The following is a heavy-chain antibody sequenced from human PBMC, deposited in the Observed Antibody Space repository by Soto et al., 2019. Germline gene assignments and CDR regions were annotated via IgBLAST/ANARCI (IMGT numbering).Heavy chain of an antibody. CDR3: AKSPRGEMATD. V-gene: IGHV1-18*01. CDR1: GYTFINYH. J-gene: IGHJ4*02. Sequence: QVQLVQSGGEVKKPGASVTVSCKASGYTFINYHITWVRQAPGQGLEWMAWINTYNGMTDYAQKFQGRVTMTRDTSTSTAYMQLTNLGSDDTAVYFCAKSPRGEMATDWGQGTLVTVSS. CDR2: INTYNGMT. D-gene: IGHD5-12*01.